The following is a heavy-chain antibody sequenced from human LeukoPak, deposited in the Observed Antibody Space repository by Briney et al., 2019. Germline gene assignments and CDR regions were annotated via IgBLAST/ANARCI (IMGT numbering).Heavy chain of an antibody. CDR3: ARGLYYYDSSGYYYEGVFDY. CDR2: MNPNSGNT. CDR1: GYTFTSYD. Sequence: ASVKVSYKASGYTFTSYDINWVRQATGQGLEWMGWMNPNSGNTGYAQKFQGRVTMTRNTSISTAYMELSSLRSEDTAVYYCARGLYYYDSSGYYYEGVFDYWGQGTLVTVSS. J-gene: IGHJ4*02. V-gene: IGHV1-8*01. D-gene: IGHD3-22*01.